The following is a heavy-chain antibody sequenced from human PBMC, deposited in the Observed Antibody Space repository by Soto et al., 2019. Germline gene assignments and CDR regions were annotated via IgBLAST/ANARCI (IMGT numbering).Heavy chain of an antibody. CDR2: IYYSGST. CDR3: AGTNSGSYTVGDY. D-gene: IGHD1-26*01. J-gene: IGHJ4*02. Sequence: SETLSLTCTVSGGSISSGDYYWSWIRQPPGKGLEWIGYIYYSGSTYYNPSLKSRVTISVDTSKNQFSLKLSSVTAADTAVYYCAGTNSGSYTVGDYWGQGTLVTVSS. V-gene: IGHV4-30-4*01. CDR1: GGSISSGDYY.